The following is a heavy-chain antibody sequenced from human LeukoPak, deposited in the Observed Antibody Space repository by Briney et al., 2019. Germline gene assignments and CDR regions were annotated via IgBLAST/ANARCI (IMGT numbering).Heavy chain of an antibody. CDR2: IKLDGSEK. CDR3: ARAYKDRSLAGKKEFFQH. D-gene: IGHD6-19*01. CDR1: GFTFGKYW. J-gene: IGHJ1*01. V-gene: IGHV3-7*03. Sequence: GGSLRLSCVASGFTFGKYWMSWVRQAPGKGLEWVANIKLDGSEKNYVGSVKGRFTISRDNANNFLYLQMNSLRAEDTALYYCARAYKDRSLAGKKEFFQHWGQGTLVTVSS.